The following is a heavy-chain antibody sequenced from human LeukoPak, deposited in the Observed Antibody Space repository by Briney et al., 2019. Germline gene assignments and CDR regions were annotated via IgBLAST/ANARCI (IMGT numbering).Heavy chain of an antibody. D-gene: IGHD2-15*01. J-gene: IGHJ3*02. CDR3: ARPRDRWWLDPRRSDAFDI. V-gene: IGHV1-2*02. Sequence: ASVKVSCKASGYTFTGYYMHWVRQAPGQGLKWMGWINPNSGGTNYAQKFQGRVTMTRDTSISTAYMELSRLRSDDTAVYYCARPRDRWWLDPRRSDAFDIWGQGTMVTVSS. CDR1: GYTFTGYY. CDR2: INPNSGGT.